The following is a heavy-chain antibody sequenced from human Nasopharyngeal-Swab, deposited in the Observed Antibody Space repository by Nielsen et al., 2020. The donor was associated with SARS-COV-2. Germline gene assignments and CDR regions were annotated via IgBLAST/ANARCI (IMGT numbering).Heavy chain of an antibody. CDR2: INPNSGGT. CDR3: ARGPDSSGYNYYYYYMDV. D-gene: IGHD3-22*01. Sequence: ASVKVSCKASGYTFTGHYMHWVRQAPGQGLEWMGRINPNSGGTNYAQKFQGRVTMTRDTSISTAYMELSRLRSDDTAVYYCARGPDSSGYNYYYYYMDVWGKGTTVTVSS. CDR1: GYTFTGHY. J-gene: IGHJ6*03. V-gene: IGHV1-2*06.